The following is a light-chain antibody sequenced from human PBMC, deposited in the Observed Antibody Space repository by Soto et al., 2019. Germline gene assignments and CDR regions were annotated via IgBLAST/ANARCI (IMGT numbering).Light chain of an antibody. CDR2: LGS. V-gene: IGKV2-28*01. J-gene: IGKJ5*01. Sequence: DIVMTQSPLSPRVPPPEPASIYCRPLPSLLHSNGYHYVDGDMQKPGQSPQXLIELGSNRASGVPDRVSGSGSGTDCTRKISRVEAEDVAVYYCMQALQTRSTFGQGTRLEI. CDR3: MQALQTRST. CDR1: PSLLHSNGYHY.